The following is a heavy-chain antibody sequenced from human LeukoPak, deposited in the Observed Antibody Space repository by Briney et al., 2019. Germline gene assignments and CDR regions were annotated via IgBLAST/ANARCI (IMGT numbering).Heavy chain of an antibody. Sequence: SVKVSCKASGGTFSSYAISWVRQAPGQGLEWMGRIIPILGTANYAQKFQGRVTITADKSTSTAYMELSSLRSEDTAVYYCARGMIAVASYNSGGSERGPVFDPWGQGTLVTVSS. V-gene: IGHV1-69*04. D-gene: IGHD6-19*01. CDR2: IIPILGTA. J-gene: IGHJ5*02. CDR3: ARGMIAVASYNSGGSERGPVFDP. CDR1: GGTFSSYA.